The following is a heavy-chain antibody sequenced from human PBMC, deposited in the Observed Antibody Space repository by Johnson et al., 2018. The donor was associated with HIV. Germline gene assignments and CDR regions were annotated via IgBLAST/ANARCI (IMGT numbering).Heavy chain of an antibody. CDR1: GFTFDDYG. D-gene: IGHD3/OR15-3a*01. V-gene: IGHV3-20*04. CDR3: AKDKFMFLDNPVDAFDV. Sequence: VQLVESGGGLVQPGRSLRLSCAASGFTFDDYGMSWVRQAPGKGLEWVSGINWNGGSTGYADSVKGRFTISRDNSKNSLYLHMNSLRPDDTGVYYCAKDKFMFLDNPVDAFDVWGQGTMVTFSS. CDR2: INWNGGST. J-gene: IGHJ3*01.